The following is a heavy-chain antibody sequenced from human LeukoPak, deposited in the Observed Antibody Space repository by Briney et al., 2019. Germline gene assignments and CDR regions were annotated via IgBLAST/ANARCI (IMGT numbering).Heavy chain of an antibody. J-gene: IGHJ5*02. CDR3: AKAGAARGNWFDP. CDR2: ISWNSGSI. D-gene: IGHD6-6*01. CDR1: GFTFDDYA. Sequence: PGGSLRLSCAASGFTFDDYAMHWVRQAPGKGLEWVSGISWNSGSIGYADSVKGRFTISRDNAKNSLYLQMNSLRAEDTALYYCAKAGAARGNWFDPWGQGTLVTVPS. V-gene: IGHV3-9*01.